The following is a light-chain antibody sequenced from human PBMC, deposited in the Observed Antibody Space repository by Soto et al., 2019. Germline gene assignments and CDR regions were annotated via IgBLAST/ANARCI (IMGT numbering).Light chain of an antibody. J-gene: IGLJ1*01. CDR3: CSYTTSNTRQIV. Sequence: QSALTQPASGSGVPAEARSIAYTGTSSYVGGYNYVSWYQQHPGKAPKFMIYDVSNRPSGVSNRFSGSKSGNTASLTISGLRAEDEADYYCCSYTTSNTRQIVFGTGTKVTVL. V-gene: IGLV2-14*01. CDR1: SSYVGGYNY. CDR2: DVS.